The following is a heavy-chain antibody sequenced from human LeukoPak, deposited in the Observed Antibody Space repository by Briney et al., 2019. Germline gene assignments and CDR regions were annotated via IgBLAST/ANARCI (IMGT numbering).Heavy chain of an antibody. Sequence: SETLSLTCAVYGGSFSGYYWSWIRQPPGKGLEWIGEINHSGSTNYNPSLKSRVTISVDTSKNQFSLKLSSVTAADTAVYYCARGYTVGSWFSHYYFDYWGQGTLVTVSS. CDR2: INHSGST. CDR1: GGSFSGYY. V-gene: IGHV4-34*01. J-gene: IGHJ4*02. D-gene: IGHD6-13*01. CDR3: ARGYTVGSWFSHYYFDY.